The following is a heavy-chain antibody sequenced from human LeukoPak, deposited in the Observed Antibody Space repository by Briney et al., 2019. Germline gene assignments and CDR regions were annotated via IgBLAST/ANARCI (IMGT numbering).Heavy chain of an antibody. J-gene: IGHJ4*02. CDR2: FYYRGTS. CDR3: ARQYCRDVYYIDF. Sequence: SETLSLTCSVRDGLFCLWQGSGIRQSPGKGLEGIAYFYYRGTSRYNRSLKGRVTVSGDTSKNQLSLKVTSVTAADTAVNYCARQYCRDVYYIDFWGQGTLVTVSS. V-gene: IGHV4-59*08. D-gene: IGHD2-21*02. CDR1: DGLFCLWQ.